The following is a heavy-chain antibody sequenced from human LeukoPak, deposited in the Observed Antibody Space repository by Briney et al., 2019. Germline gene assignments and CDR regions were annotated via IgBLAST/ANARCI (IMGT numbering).Heavy chain of an antibody. J-gene: IGHJ4*02. CDR1: GFTFSSYE. Sequence: GGSLRLSCAASGFTFSSYEMNWVRQAPGKGLEWVSSISSGSIYIYYADSVKGRFTISRDNAKNSLYLQMNSLRVEDTAAYYCAREDGYSYDYGLDYWGQGALVTVSS. CDR2: ISSGSIYI. CDR3: AREDGYSYDYGLDY. V-gene: IGHV3-21*01. D-gene: IGHD5-18*01.